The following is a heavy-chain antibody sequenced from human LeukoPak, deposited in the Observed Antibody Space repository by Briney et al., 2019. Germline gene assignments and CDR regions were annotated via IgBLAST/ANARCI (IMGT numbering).Heavy chain of an antibody. J-gene: IGHJ4*02. V-gene: IGHV3-23*01. Sequence: GGSLRLSCAASGFTFSSNVMSWVRQAPGKGLEWVSGINYDGAYTNYADSVKGRFTISRDNSKSTLYMQMNGLRAEDTAIYYCAKWGVDKGEWRHYVDYWGQGTLVIVSS. CDR2: INYDGAYT. D-gene: IGHD3-16*01. CDR1: GFTFSSNV. CDR3: AKWGVDKGEWRHYVDY.